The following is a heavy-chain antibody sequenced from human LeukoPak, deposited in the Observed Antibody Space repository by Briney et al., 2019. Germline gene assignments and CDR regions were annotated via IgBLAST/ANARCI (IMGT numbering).Heavy chain of an antibody. V-gene: IGHV4-31*03. Sequence: SETLSLTCTVSGASISSGGHYWSWIRHLPGQGLEWIGYITHSGSTSYNPSLKSRLTISVDTSKNHFSLKLTSVTVADTAVYFCARDCGAGSCSIGIFDFWGQGALVSVSS. CDR2: ITHSGST. CDR1: GASISSGGHY. J-gene: IGHJ4*02. CDR3: ARDCGAGSCSIGIFDF. D-gene: IGHD2-15*01.